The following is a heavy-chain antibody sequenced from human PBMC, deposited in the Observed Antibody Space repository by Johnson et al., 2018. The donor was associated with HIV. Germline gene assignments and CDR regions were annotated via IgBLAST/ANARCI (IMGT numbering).Heavy chain of an antibody. CDR3: AREGEDAVDI. CDR1: GLTVSSYY. CDR2: INSGGST. D-gene: IGHD1-26*01. V-gene: IGHV3-66*01. J-gene: IGHJ3*02. Sequence: VQLVESGGGLVQPGGSLRLSCAASGLTVSSYYMTWVRQGPGKGLEWVSVINSGGSTYYADSVKGRFTISRDNSKNTLYLQMNSLRVEDTAVYYCAREGEDAVDIWGQRTVVTVSS.